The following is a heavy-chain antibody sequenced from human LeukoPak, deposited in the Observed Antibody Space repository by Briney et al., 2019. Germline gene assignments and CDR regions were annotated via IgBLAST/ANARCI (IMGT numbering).Heavy chain of an antibody. Sequence: GESLKISCKGSGYSFTSYWIGWVRQMHGKGLEWMGIIYPGDSDTRYSPSFQGQVTISADKSISTAYLQWSSLKASDTAMYYCARRGAAAGIYYYYYMDVWGKGTTVTVSS. CDR3: ARRGAAAGIYYYYYMDV. CDR2: IYPGDSDT. V-gene: IGHV5-51*01. CDR1: GYSFTSYW. J-gene: IGHJ6*03. D-gene: IGHD6-13*01.